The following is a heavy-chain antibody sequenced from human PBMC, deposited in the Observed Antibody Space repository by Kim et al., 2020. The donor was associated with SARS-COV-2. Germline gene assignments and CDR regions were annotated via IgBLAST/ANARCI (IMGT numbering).Heavy chain of an antibody. CDR1: GFTFSDYA. V-gene: IGHV3-23*01. D-gene: IGHD1-26*01. Sequence: GGSLRLSCAASGFTFSDYAMSWVRQAPGKGLEWVSAISGSGGSTLLADSVKGRFTISRDNSKNTLYLEMNTLRVEDTATYYCAKDRELHTGIGRGIFEY. CDR2: ISGSGGST. J-gene: IGHJ1*01. CDR3: AKDRELHTGIGRGIFEY.